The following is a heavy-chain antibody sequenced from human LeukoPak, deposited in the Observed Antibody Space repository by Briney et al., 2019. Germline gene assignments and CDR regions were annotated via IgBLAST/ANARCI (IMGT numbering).Heavy chain of an antibody. Sequence: SETLSLTCAVYGGSFSGYYWSWIRQPPGKGLEWIGEINHSGSTNYNPSLKSRITISVDTSKNQFSLKLSSVTAADTAVYYCARGIAADYWGQGTLVTVSS. CDR1: GGSFSGYY. CDR3: ARGIAADY. V-gene: IGHV4-34*01. CDR2: INHSGST. D-gene: IGHD6-13*01. J-gene: IGHJ4*02.